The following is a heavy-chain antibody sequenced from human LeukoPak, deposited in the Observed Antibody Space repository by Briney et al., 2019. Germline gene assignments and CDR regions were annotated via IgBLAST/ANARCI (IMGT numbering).Heavy chain of an antibody. CDR1: GYTFTSYG. V-gene: IGHV1-18*01. J-gene: IGHJ4*02. CDR2: ISAYNGNT. D-gene: IGHD3-10*01. CDR3: ARDRRGSGSYYRNYFDY. Sequence: ASVKVSRKASGYTFTSYGISWVRQAPGQGLEWMGWISAYNGNTNYAQKLQGRVTMTTDTSTSTAYMELRSLRSDDTAVYYCARDRRGSGSYYRNYFDYWGQGTLVTVSS.